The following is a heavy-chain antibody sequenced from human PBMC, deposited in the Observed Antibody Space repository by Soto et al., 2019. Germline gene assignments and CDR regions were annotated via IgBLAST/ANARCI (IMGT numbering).Heavy chain of an antibody. V-gene: IGHV4-4*02. CDR2: VHHSGNS. CDR3: ARGERQQQRDY. J-gene: IGHJ4*02. D-gene: IGHD6-25*01. Sequence: SETLSLTCAVSGDSIRSDKWWSWVRQPPGKGLEWIGEVHHSGNSNYNPYLKSRIIKSVDKPKNQFSLNLSSVTDADTAVYYCARGERQQQRDYWGQGTLVTVS. CDR1: GDSIRSDKW.